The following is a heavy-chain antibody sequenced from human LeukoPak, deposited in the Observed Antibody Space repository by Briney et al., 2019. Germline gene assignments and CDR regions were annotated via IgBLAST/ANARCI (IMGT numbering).Heavy chain of an antibody. J-gene: IGHJ5*02. CDR1: GGTFSSYT. CDR2: IIPILGIA. CDR3: ARDFVVPAAADWFDP. Sequence: ASVKVSCKASGGTFSSYTISWVRQAPGQGLEWMGRIIPILGIANYAQKFQGRVTITADKSTSTAYMELSSLRSGDTAVYYCARDFVVPAAADWFDPWGQGTLVTVSS. V-gene: IGHV1-69*04. D-gene: IGHD2-2*01.